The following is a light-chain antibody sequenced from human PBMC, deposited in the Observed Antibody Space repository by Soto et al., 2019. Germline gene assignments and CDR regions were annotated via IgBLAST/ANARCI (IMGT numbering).Light chain of an antibody. CDR2: GAS. Sequence: EIVMTQSPATLSVSPGEGATLSCRASQSVSSKLAWYQQKPGQAPRLLIYGASSRATGIPDRFSGSGSGTDFTLTISRLEPEDFAVYYCQQYGKSPRTFGQGTKVDIK. J-gene: IGKJ1*01. V-gene: IGKV3-20*01. CDR3: QQYGKSPRT. CDR1: QSVSSK.